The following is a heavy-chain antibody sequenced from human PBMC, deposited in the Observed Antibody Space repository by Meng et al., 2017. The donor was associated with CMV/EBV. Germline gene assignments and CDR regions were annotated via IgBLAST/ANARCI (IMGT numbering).Heavy chain of an antibody. Sequence: GQLAGSAPGPVKPSETLSLTCTVSGGSISSYYWSWIRQPAGKGLEWIGRIYTSGSTNYNPSLKSRVTMSVDTSKNQFSLKLSSVTAADTAVYYCARGGLYYYDSSGHFDYWGQGTLVTVSS. J-gene: IGHJ4*02. V-gene: IGHV4-4*07. CDR3: ARGGLYYYDSSGHFDY. D-gene: IGHD3-22*01. CDR1: GGSISSYY. CDR2: IYTSGST.